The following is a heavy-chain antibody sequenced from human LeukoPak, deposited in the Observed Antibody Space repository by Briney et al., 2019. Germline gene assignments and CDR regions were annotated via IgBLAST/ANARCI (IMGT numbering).Heavy chain of an antibody. CDR3: ARFKVGSNATQKNAFDV. CDR2: ISFDATKE. D-gene: IGHD1-26*01. V-gene: IGHV3-30*17. Sequence: GGSLRLSCAASGFTFSNYAMHWVRQAPGKGLEWVAVISFDATKEYFGKSVKGRFTISRDNSKSTLFLQMHSLRVEDTALYFCARFKVGSNATQKNAFDVWGRGTVVAVSS. J-gene: IGHJ3*01. CDR1: GFTFSNYA.